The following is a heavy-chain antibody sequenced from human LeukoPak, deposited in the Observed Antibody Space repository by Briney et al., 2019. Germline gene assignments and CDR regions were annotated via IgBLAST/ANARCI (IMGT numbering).Heavy chain of an antibody. CDR1: GGTFSSYA. D-gene: IGHD5-12*01. CDR3: ASPRGYSGYDSDFDY. CDR2: IIPILGIA. J-gene: IGHJ4*02. V-gene: IGHV1-69*04. Sequence: ASVKVSCKASGGTFSSYAISWVRQAPGQGLEWMGRIIPILGIANYAQKFQGRVTITADKSTSTAYMELSSLRSEDTAVYYCASPRGYSGYDSDFDYWGQGTLVTVSS.